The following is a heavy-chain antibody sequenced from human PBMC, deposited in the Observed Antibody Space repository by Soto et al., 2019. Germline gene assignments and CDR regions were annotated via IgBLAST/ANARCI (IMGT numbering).Heavy chain of an antibody. CDR3: ATGGSYSSCTGCLYWYLDL. CDR1: SGSISTNNW. Sequence: QVQLQESGPGLVKPSGTLSLTCAVSSGSISTNNWWSWVRQPPGKGLEWIGEIHHSGTTNYNPSLKSRVTMSVDKSKNQFSLKLYPVTAADTAVYYCATGGSYSSCTGCLYWYLDLWGRGTLVSVSS. V-gene: IGHV4-4*02. CDR2: IHHSGTT. D-gene: IGHD2-2*01. J-gene: IGHJ2*01.